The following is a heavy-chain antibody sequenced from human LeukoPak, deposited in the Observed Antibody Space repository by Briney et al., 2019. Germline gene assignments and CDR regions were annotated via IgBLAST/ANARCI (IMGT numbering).Heavy chain of an antibody. J-gene: IGHJ6*03. V-gene: IGHV3-21*01. Sequence: GGSLRLSCAASGFTFNTYNMNWVRQAPGKGLEWVSSISSSSSYIYNADSVKGRFTISRDNAKNSPYLQMNSLRAEDTAVYYCVREAYDDFWSGSWRYYYYMDVWGKGITVTVSS. CDR3: VREAYDDFWSGSWRYYYYMDV. D-gene: IGHD3-3*01. CDR1: GFTFNTYN. CDR2: ISSSSSYI.